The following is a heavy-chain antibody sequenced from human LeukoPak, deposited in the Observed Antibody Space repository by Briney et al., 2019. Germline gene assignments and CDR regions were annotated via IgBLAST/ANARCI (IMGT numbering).Heavy chain of an antibody. CDR1: GFIFSNCE. J-gene: IGHJ4*02. D-gene: IGHD6-19*01. Sequence: GGSLRLSCAASGFIFSNCEMNWVRQAPGKGLEWVSYISSGGETIHYADSVKGRFTISRDNAKNSVYLQMNSLRAEDTAVYYCTRAYRGGTVAYFDYWGQGSLVTVSS. CDR3: TRAYRGGTVAYFDY. CDR2: ISSGGETI. V-gene: IGHV3-48*03.